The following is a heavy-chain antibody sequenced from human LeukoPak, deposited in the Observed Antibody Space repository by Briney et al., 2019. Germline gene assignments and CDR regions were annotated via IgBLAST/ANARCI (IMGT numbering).Heavy chain of an antibody. V-gene: IGHV1-46*01. CDR3: ARDGASYYYYYMDV. J-gene: IGHJ6*03. Sequence: GASVKVSCKASGYTFTSYYMHWVRQAPGQGLEWMGIINPSGGNTNYAQMFQGRVTMTRDTSTSTVYMELSSLRSEDTAVYYCARDGASYYYYYMDVWGKGTTVTVSS. CDR2: INPSGGNT. D-gene: IGHD3-16*01. CDR1: GYTFTSYY.